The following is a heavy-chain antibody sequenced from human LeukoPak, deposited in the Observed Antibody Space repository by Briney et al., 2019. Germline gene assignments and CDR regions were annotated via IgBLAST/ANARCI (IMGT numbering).Heavy chain of an antibody. V-gene: IGHV4-59*01. Sequence: ASETLSLTCTVSGGSISSYYWSWIRQPPGKGLEWIGYIYYSGSTNYNPSLKSRVTISVDTSKNQFSLKLSSVTAADTAVYYCARDDYGGNSGALDYGGEGTLVTVSS. CDR3: ARDDYGGNSGALDY. CDR2: IYYSGST. J-gene: IGHJ4*02. D-gene: IGHD4-23*01. CDR1: GGSISSYY.